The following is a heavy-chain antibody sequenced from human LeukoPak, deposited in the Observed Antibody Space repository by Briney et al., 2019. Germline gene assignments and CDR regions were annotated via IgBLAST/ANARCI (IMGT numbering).Heavy chain of an antibody. CDR2: IYTSGST. CDR1: GGSISSGSYY. D-gene: IGHD3-22*01. CDR3: ARESYYYDSSGYYKTYFDY. V-gene: IGHV4-61*02. Sequence: PSETLSLTCTVSGGSISSGSYYWSWIRQPAGKGLEWIGRIYTSGSTNYNPSLKSRVTISVDTSKNQFSLKLSSVTAADTAVYYCARESYYYDSSGYYKTYFDYWGQGTLVTVSS. J-gene: IGHJ4*02.